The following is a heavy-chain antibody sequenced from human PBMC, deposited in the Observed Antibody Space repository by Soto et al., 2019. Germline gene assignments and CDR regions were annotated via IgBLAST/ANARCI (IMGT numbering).Heavy chain of an antibody. CDR3: ARYQLLRPYFYYGMDV. CDR1: GYTFTSYG. CDR2: ISAYNGNT. J-gene: IGHJ6*02. Sequence: ASVKVSCKASGYTFTSYGISWVRQAPGQGLEWMGWISAYNGNTNYAQKLQGRVTMTTDTSTSTAYMELRSLRSDDTAVYYCARYQLLRPYFYYGMDVGGQGTTVTVSS. D-gene: IGHD2-2*01. V-gene: IGHV1-18*01.